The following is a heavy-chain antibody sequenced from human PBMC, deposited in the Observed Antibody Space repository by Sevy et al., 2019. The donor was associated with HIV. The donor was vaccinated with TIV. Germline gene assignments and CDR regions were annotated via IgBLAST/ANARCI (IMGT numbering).Heavy chain of an antibody. V-gene: IGHV3-64D*06. J-gene: IGHJ4*02. Sequence: GGSLTLSCSASGFTFSSYAMHWVRQAPGKGLEYVSAISSNGGSTYYADSVKGRFTISRDNSKNTLYLQMSSLRAEDTAVYYCVKDRFRYYDILTGSDYWGQGTLVTVSS. CDR3: VKDRFRYYDILTGSDY. D-gene: IGHD3-9*01. CDR1: GFTFSSYA. CDR2: ISSNGGST.